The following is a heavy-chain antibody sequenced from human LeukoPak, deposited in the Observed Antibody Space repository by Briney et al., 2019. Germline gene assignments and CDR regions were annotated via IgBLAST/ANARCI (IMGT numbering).Heavy chain of an antibody. V-gene: IGHV3-23*01. Sequence: GGSLRLSCAASGFSFSSYAMAWGRQAPGKGLEWVSTTSDSAGGTLYADSVKGRFTISRDNSKNTLYLQMTSLRAEDTALYFCAKLGCSHTPCYANWWGPGTLVTVSS. CDR3: AKLGCSHTPCYANW. CDR2: TSDSAGGT. J-gene: IGHJ4*02. CDR1: GFSFSSYA. D-gene: IGHD2-2*01.